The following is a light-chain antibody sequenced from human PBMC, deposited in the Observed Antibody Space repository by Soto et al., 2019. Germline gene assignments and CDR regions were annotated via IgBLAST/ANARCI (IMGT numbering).Light chain of an antibody. CDR1: QAIGDW. CDR3: QQADISQLT. J-gene: IGKJ4*01. CDR2: ATS. Sequence: DIQMTQSPSSVSASVGARVTITCRASQAIGDWLAWYQQKPGKAPNLLIYATSTLQSGVTSRFSGRGSETEFSLTISSLQPEYFATYYCQQADISQLTFGGGTRVEI. V-gene: IGKV1-12*01.